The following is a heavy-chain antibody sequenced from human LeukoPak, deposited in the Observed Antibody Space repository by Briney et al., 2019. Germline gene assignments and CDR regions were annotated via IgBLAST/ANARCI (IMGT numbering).Heavy chain of an antibody. CDR1: DGSISIYY. Sequence: SETLSLTCTVLDGSISIYYWSWIRQPPGKGLEWIGYIYNSGSTNYNPSPKSRVAISADTSKNQFSLKLTSVTAADTAMYYCVRDRELTYWGQGTLVTVSS. CDR3: VRDRELTY. V-gene: IGHV4-59*01. D-gene: IGHD5-24*01. J-gene: IGHJ4*02. CDR2: IYNSGST.